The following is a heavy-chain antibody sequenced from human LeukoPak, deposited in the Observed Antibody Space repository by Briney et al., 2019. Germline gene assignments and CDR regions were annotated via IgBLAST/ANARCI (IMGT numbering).Heavy chain of an antibody. D-gene: IGHD4-17*01. Sequence: PSEALSLTCTVSGGSISSYYWSWIRQPPGKGLEWIGYIYYSGSTNYNPSLKSRVTMSVDTSKNQFSLKLSSVTAADTAVYYCARLVTTPSYYYGMDVWGQGTTVTVSS. CDR3: ARLVTTPSYYYGMDV. CDR2: IYYSGST. J-gene: IGHJ6*02. CDR1: GGSISSYY. V-gene: IGHV4-59*12.